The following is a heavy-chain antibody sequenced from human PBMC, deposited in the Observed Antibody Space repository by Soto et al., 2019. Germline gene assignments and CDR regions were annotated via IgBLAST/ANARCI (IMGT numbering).Heavy chain of an antibody. Sequence: EVQLVESGGGLVKPGGSLRLSCEASGFSFSRHSMNWVRQAPGKGLEWVSSIGNDPSYLYYAGSVRGRFTISRDNAKNPLYLQRNSRRVEGTAVYDCARDQGLLRYGESEYWGQGTPVTVSS. V-gene: IGHV3-21*06. D-gene: IGHD3-9*01. CDR2: IGNDPSYL. J-gene: IGHJ4*02. CDR3: ARDQGLLRYGESEY. CDR1: GFSFSRHS.